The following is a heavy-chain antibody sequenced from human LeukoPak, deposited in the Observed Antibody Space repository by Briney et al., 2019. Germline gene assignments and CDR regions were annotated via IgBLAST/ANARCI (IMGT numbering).Heavy chain of an antibody. J-gene: IGHJ4*02. V-gene: IGHV3-33*01. CDR1: GFTFSTYG. CDR3: ARGPHYHHSTGHFSY. CDR2: IWYDGSNK. Sequence: GGSLRLSCAASGFTFSTYGMDWVRQAPGKGLEWVAVIWYDGSNKYYADSVKGRFTISRDNSKNTLYLQMNSLRAEDTAVYYCARGPHYHHSTGHFSYWGQGTLVTVSS. D-gene: IGHD3-22*01.